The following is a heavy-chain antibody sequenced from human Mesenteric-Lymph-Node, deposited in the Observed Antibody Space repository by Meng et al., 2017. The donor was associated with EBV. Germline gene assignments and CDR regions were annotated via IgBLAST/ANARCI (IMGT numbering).Heavy chain of an antibody. CDR2: TNYRSKWYN. Sequence: VQLQLSGPGLVXXXXXLPIPCSISGDSVSSSSSAWPWIRQSPSRGLEWLGRTNYRSKWYNDYAVFVKSRITINPDTSKNQFSLQLNSVTPEDTAVYYCARGATSVFDLWGRGTLVTVSS. V-gene: IGHV6-1*01. CDR1: GDSVSSSSSA. J-gene: IGHJ2*01. CDR3: ARGATSVFDL.